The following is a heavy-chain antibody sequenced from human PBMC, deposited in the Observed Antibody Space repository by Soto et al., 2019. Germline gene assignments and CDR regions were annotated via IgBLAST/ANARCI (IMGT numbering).Heavy chain of an antibody. D-gene: IGHD6-13*01. CDR1: GGSISSGGYY. CDR2: IYYSGST. CDR3: GREAGYSSSWFLDS. J-gene: IGHJ4*02. Sequence: QVQLQESGPGLVKPSQTLSLTCSVSGGSISSGGYYWSWIRQHQGKGPEWIGYIYYSGSTYSNPSLKRRVTISVDTAKNQFSLKLSSLAAADTAVYYCGREAGYSSSWFLDSWGQGTLVTVSS. V-gene: IGHV4-31*03.